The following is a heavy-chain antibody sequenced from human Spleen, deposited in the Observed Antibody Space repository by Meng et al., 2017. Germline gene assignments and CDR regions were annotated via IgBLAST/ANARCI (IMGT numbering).Heavy chain of an antibody. CDR1: GFTFSSYA. J-gene: IGHJ5*01. D-gene: IGHD5-18*01. CDR2: IIGSGGST. Sequence: GESLKISCSASGFTFSSYAMSWVRQAPGKGPEWVSAIIGSGGSTYFADSVKGRFTISRDDSKNTLYLQKKSLRADETAVYYCVRDISFGSFDSWGQGAQVTVSS. V-gene: IGHV3-23*01. CDR3: VRDISFGSFDS.